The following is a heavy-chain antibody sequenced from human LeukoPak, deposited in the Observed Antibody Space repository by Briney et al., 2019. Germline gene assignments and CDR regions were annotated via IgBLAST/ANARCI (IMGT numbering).Heavy chain of an antibody. CDR3: ARENDLTQNYYYYYGMDV. J-gene: IGHJ6*02. CDR2: IYSGGST. V-gene: IGHV3-66*01. Sequence: PGGSLRLSCAASGFTFSSYAMSWVRQAPGKGLEWVSVIYSGGSTYYADSVKGRFTISRDNSKNTLYLQMNSLRAEDTAVYYCARENDLTQNYYYYYGMDVWGQGTTVTVSS. D-gene: IGHD3/OR15-3a*01. CDR1: GFTFSSYA.